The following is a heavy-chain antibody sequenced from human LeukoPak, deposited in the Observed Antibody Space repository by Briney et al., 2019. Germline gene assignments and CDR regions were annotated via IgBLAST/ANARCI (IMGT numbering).Heavy chain of an antibody. V-gene: IGHV1-46*02. CDR1: GYTFDVYY. D-gene: IGHD1-14*01. CDR3: AKDFGPLEVYIISHHGMDV. J-gene: IGHJ6*02. CDR2: FNPSGGNT. Sequence: ASVKVSCKASGYTFDVYYIHWVRQAPGQGLEWMGIFNPSGGNTNYAQRFQGRVTLTRDTSTTTVYMDLSGLRPEDTAVYYCAKDFGPLEVYIISHHGMDVWGQGTTVTVSS.